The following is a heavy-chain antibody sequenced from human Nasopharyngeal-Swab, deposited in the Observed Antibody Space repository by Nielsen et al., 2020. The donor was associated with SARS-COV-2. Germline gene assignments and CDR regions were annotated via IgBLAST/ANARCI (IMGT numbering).Heavy chain of an antibody. J-gene: IGHJ4*02. CDR3: ARVSPGSSWYPYYFDY. D-gene: IGHD6-13*01. V-gene: IGHV4-39*01. CDR2: IYYRGST. Sequence: SETLSLTCTVSGFSISSTSYYWGWIRQPPGKGLQWLGIIYYRGSTYYNPALKSRVTISVDTSKNQFFLKLNSVTAADTAVYYCARVSPGSSWYPYYFDYWGQGTLVTVSS. CDR1: GFSISSTSYY.